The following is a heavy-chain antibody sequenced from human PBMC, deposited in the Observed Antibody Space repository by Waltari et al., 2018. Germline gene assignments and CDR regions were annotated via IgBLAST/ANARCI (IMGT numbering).Heavy chain of an antibody. CDR2: IYTRAST. D-gene: IGHD2-2*01. Sequence: QVQLQESGPGLVKPSETLSLTCTVSGGSISSYYWSWIRQPAGKGLEWIGLIYTRASTNYTPSLNSRVTMSVDTSKNQFSLKLSSVTAADTAVYYCARGSRYCSSTSCHDAFDIWGQGTMVTVSS. V-gene: IGHV4-4*07. CDR3: ARGSRYCSSTSCHDAFDI. J-gene: IGHJ3*02. CDR1: GGSISSYY.